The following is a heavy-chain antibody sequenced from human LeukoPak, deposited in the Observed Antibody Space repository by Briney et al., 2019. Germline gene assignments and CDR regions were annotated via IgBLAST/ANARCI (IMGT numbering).Heavy chain of an antibody. CDR1: GYSFTSYW. CDR3: ARTPPRLGYCSSTSCYREFDY. D-gene: IGHD2-2*02. Sequence: GESLKISCKGSGYSFTSYWIGWVRQMPGKGLEWMGIIYPGDSDTRYSPSFQGQVTISADESISTAYLQWSSLKASDTAMYYCARTPPRLGYCSSTSCYREFDYWGQGTLVTVSS. J-gene: IGHJ4*02. V-gene: IGHV5-51*01. CDR2: IYPGDSDT.